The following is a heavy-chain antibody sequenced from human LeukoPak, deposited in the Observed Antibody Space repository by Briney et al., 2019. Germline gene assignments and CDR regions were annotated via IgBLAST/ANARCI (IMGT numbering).Heavy chain of an antibody. CDR1: GFTFSSYG. Sequence: GGSLRLSCAASGFTFSSYGIHWVRQAPGKGLEWVAFIRYDGSDKYYADSVKGRFTISRDNSKNTLYLQMNSLRAEDTAVYYCAKDPHYYGSGSYYKAVDYWGQGTLVTVSS. V-gene: IGHV3-30*02. J-gene: IGHJ4*02. CDR2: IRYDGSDK. CDR3: AKDPHYYGSGSYYKAVDY. D-gene: IGHD3-10*01.